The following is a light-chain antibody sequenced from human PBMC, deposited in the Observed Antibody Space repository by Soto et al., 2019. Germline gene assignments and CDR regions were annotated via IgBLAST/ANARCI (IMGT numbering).Light chain of an antibody. Sequence: SAATVSLKKEERAALSCRASQNVSSYLAWYQQKPGQAPRLLIYDASKRATGIPARFSGSGSGTDFTLPIGSLEPEDFAVYYCQPRANRPRIPFGQRTR. J-gene: IGKJ5*01. CDR2: DAS. CDR3: QPRANRPRIP. V-gene: IGKV3-11*01. CDR1: QNVSSY.